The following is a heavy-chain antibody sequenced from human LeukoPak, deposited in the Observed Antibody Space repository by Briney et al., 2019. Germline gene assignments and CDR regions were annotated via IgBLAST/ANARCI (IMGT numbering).Heavy chain of an antibody. D-gene: IGHD1-26*01. Sequence: PGGSLRLSCTASGFTFGNYAMNWVRQAPGKGLDWIGFIRSKTSGGTTEYAASVKGRFTILRDDSKSIAYLQINSLKTEDTAVYYSTRGDGSGSYWGQGTLVTVSS. CDR3: TRGDGSGSY. V-gene: IGHV3-49*04. CDR1: GFTFGNYA. J-gene: IGHJ4*02. CDR2: IRSKTSGGTT.